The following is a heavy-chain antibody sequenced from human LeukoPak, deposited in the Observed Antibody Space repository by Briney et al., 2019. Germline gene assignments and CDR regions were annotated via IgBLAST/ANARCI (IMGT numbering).Heavy chain of an antibody. J-gene: IGHJ4*02. CDR1: GGSVNSHY. CDR3: ARVLADSSGWYHFDY. CDR2: IYYTGNT. V-gene: IGHV4-59*02. Sequence: SETLSLTCTVSGGSVNSHYWSWIRQSPGKGLEWIGYIYYTGNTNYNPSLKSRVTISVDTSKKQFSLKLSSVTAADTAVYYCARVLADSSGWYHFDYWGQGTLVTVSS. D-gene: IGHD6-19*01.